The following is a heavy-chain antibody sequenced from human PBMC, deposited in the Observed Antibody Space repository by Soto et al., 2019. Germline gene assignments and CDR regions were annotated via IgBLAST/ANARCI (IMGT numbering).Heavy chain of an antibody. CDR3: ARREQWLENFDY. Sequence: QVQLVQCGAEVKKPGASVKVSCKTSGYTFTGYYIHWIRQAPGQGLEWMGWINPNSGDTNYSQDFQGRVTMTSDTSFTTAYVELTRLRSDDTAVYYCARREQWLENFDYWGQGTLVTVAS. CDR1: GYTFTGYY. D-gene: IGHD6-19*01. J-gene: IGHJ4*02. V-gene: IGHV1-2*02. CDR2: INPNSGDT.